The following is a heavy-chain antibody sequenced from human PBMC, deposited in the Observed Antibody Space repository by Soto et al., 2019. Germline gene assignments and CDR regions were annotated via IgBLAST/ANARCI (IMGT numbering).Heavy chain of an antibody. J-gene: IGHJ3*02. CDR3: ARAALRRRIAATTGDTDI. V-gene: IGHV3-30-3*01. Sequence: PRGSLRLSCASSGFTFIRYAMHWLRQAPGKGLEWVAVISYEGSNKYSADSIKGSFTISRDNSKKRLYVHMNSQRAGDTSVYYWARAALRRRIAATTGDTDIWAQGTMGTLS. CDR1: GFTFIRYA. D-gene: IGHD6-6*01. CDR2: ISYEGSNK.